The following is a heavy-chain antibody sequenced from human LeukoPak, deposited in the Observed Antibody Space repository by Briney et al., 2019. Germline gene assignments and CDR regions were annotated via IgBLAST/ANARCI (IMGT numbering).Heavy chain of an antibody. D-gene: IGHD6-19*01. J-gene: IGHJ4*02. Sequence: GGSLRLSCAASGFTFSSYSMNWVRQAPGKGLEWVSSISCSSSYIYYADSVKGRFTISRDNAKNSLYLQMNSLRAEDTAVYYCARDVSGWFDYWGQGTLVTVSS. CDR3: ARDVSGWFDY. CDR2: ISCSSSYI. V-gene: IGHV3-21*01. CDR1: GFTFSSYS.